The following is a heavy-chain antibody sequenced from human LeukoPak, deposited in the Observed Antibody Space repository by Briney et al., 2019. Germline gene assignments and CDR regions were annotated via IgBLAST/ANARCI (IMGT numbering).Heavy chain of an antibody. D-gene: IGHD4-17*01. V-gene: IGHV3-23*01. Sequence: GGSLRLSCAASGFTFSSYAMSWVRQAPGKGLEWVSVISGSGSSTYHADSVKGRFTISRDNSKNTLYLQMNSLRAEDTAVYYCARDYGDYKFDYWGQGTLVTVSS. J-gene: IGHJ4*02. CDR3: ARDYGDYKFDY. CDR1: GFTFSSYA. CDR2: ISGSGSST.